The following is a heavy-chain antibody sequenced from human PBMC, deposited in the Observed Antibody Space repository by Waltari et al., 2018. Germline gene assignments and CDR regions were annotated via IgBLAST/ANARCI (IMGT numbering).Heavy chain of an antibody. CDR3: AREVNKVHDGDHGSAFDV. J-gene: IGHJ3*01. D-gene: IGHD4-17*01. V-gene: IGHV1-69*04. CDR1: GGTQNSYT. CDR2: ILPIVGII. Sequence: QVQLVQSGAEVKKPGSAVKVHCKSSGGTQNSYTSNWVRQAPGQGLEWMGRILPIVGIIDYSQKFQGRVTITADKSTFTAYMELGSLRSEDTAVYYCAREVNKVHDGDHGSAFDVWGKGTMVTVSS.